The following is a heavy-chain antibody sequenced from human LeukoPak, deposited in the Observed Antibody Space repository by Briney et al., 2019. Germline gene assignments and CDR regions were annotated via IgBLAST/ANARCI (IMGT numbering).Heavy chain of an antibody. CDR3: ARDRCITMVRGVISASCGMDV. CDR2: ISYDGSNK. J-gene: IGHJ6*02. Sequence: GESLRLSCAASGFTFSSHAMHWVRQAPGKGLEWVAVISYDGSNKYYADSVKGRFTISRDNSKNTLYLQMNSLRAEDTAVYYCARDRCITMVRGVISASCGMDVWGQGTTVTVSS. V-gene: IGHV3-30*04. CDR1: GFTFSSHA. D-gene: IGHD3-10*01.